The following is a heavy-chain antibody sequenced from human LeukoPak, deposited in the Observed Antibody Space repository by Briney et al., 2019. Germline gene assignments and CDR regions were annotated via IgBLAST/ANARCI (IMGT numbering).Heavy chain of an antibody. Sequence: ASVKVSCKASGYTFTSYDINWVRQATGQGLEWMGWMNPNSANTGYAQKCQGRVTMTRNTSISTAYMELSSLRSEDTAVYYCAREGRGSGYDGGSDYWGQGTLVTVSS. D-gene: IGHD5-12*01. CDR2: MNPNSANT. CDR3: AREGRGSGYDGGSDY. CDR1: GYTFTSYD. V-gene: IGHV1-8*01. J-gene: IGHJ4*02.